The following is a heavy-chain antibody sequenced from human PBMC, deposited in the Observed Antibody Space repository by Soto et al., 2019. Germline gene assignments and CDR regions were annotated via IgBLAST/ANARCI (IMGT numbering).Heavy chain of an antibody. CDR1: GYTFTGYY. D-gene: IGHD1-26*01. V-gene: IGHV1-2*04. J-gene: IGHJ5*02. CDR2: INPNSGGT. CDR3: ARDRVGEFDP. Sequence: ASVKVSCKASGYTFTGYYMHWVRQAPGQGLEWMGWINPNSGGTNYAQKFQGWVTITRDTSASTAYMELSSLRSEDTAVYYCARDRVGEFDPWGQGTLVTVSS.